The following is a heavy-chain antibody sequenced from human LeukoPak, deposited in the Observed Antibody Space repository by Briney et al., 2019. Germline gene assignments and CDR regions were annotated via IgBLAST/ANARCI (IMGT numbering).Heavy chain of an antibody. D-gene: IGHD1-26*01. CDR3: ARFNACYYFSFDY. CDR1: GYSFTSYW. V-gene: IGHV5-51*01. CDR2: IYPGDSDT. Sequence: RGESLKISCKGSGYSFTSYWIGCVRQMPGKGLEWMGIIYPGDSDTRYSPSFQGQVTISADKSISTAYLQWSSLKASDTAMYYCARFNACYYFSFDYWGQGTLVTVSS. J-gene: IGHJ4*02.